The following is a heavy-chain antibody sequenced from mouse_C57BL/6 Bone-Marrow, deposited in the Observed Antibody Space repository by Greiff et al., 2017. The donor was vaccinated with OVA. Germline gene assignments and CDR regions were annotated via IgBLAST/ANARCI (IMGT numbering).Heavy chain of an antibody. CDR2: IYPSDSET. V-gene: IGHV1-61*01. Sequence: VQLQQPGAELVRPGSSVKLSCKASGYTFTRYWMDWVKQRPGQGLEWIGNIYPSDSETHYNQKFKDKATLTVDKSSSTAYMQLSSLTSEDSAVYYCAREGTTRYFDVWGTGTTVTVSS. CDR1: GYTFTRYW. J-gene: IGHJ1*03. D-gene: IGHD1-1*01. CDR3: AREGTTRYFDV.